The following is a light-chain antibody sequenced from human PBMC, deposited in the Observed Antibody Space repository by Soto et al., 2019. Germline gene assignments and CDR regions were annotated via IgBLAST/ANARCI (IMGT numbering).Light chain of an antibody. CDR2: EVS. J-gene: IGLJ2*01. Sequence: QSALTQPASVSGSPGQSITISCTGTSSDVGGYNYVSWYQQHPDKAPKLMIYEVSNRPSGVSDRFSGSKSDNTASLTISGLQSEDEADYYCSSYTGSTTVFGGGTKLTVL. V-gene: IGLV2-14*01. CDR3: SSYTGSTTV. CDR1: SSDVGGYNY.